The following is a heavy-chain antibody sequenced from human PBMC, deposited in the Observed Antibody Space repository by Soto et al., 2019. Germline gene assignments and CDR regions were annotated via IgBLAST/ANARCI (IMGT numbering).Heavy chain of an antibody. J-gene: IGHJ4*02. CDR1: GFTFSSYA. CDR3: AKNYGDFRQIDY. Sequence: EVQLLESGGGLVQPGGSLRLSCAASGFTFSSYAMSWVRQAPGKGLEWVSAISGSGGSTYYADSVKGRFTISRDNSKNTLYVQMNSLRAEDTAVYYCAKNYGDFRQIDYWGQGTLVTVSS. CDR2: ISGSGGST. D-gene: IGHD4-17*01. V-gene: IGHV3-23*01.